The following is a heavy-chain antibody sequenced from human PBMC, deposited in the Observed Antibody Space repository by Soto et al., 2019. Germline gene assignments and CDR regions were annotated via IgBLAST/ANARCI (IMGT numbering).Heavy chain of an antibody. CDR2: IHSSGSI. V-gene: IGHV4-30-2*05. CDR1: GGSISSGGYS. J-gene: IGHJ1*01. Sequence: TLSLTCAVSGGSISSGGYSWSWIRQPPGKGLEWIGYIHSSGSIYYNPSLKSRATMSIDTAGNQFSLKVSSVTVADTAVYYCARDLDGLHDDTSGPFPRPGWGQGTLVTVSS. CDR3: ARDLDGLHDDTSGPFPRPG. D-gene: IGHD3-22*01.